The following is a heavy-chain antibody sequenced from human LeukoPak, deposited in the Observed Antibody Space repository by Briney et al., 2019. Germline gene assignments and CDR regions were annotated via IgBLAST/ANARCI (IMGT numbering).Heavy chain of an antibody. CDR3: AKVSKELRHFDY. V-gene: IGHV3-23*01. D-gene: IGHD1-7*01. Sequence: GGSLRLSCAASGFTFSSYAMSWVRQAPGKGLEWVSAISGSGGSTYYTDSVKGRFTISRDNSKNTLYLQMNSLRAEDTAVYYCAKVSKELRHFDYWGQGTLVTVSS. CDR1: GFTFSSYA. CDR2: ISGSGGST. J-gene: IGHJ4*02.